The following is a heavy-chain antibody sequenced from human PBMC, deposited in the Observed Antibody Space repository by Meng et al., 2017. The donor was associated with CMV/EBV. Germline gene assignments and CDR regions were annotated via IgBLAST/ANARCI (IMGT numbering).Heavy chain of an antibody. Sequence: QVQVVQCAAEVKEAGCLVKVPCKHSGGTFCTFAISWMRQAPGEGLEWMGGIIPVFETANYAERFQDRVTITADDSTTTAYMELSSLRADDTALYFCARGGDSWYSDYWGQGTLVTVSS. CDR2: IIPVFETA. CDR1: GGTFCTFA. J-gene: IGHJ4*02. D-gene: IGHD1-26*01. CDR3: ARGGDSWYSDY. V-gene: IGHV1-69*01.